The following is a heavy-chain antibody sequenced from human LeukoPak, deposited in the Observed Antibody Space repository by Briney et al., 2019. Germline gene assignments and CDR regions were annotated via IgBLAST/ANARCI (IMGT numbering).Heavy chain of an antibody. CDR1: GGSISSGDYY. J-gene: IGHJ4*02. Sequence: SQTLSLTCTVSGGSISSGDYYWSWIRQPAGKGLEWIGRIYTSGSTNYNPSLKSRVTMSVDTSKNQFSLKLSSVTAADTAVYYCARSDTYYYDSSPPYYFDYWGQGTLVTVSS. D-gene: IGHD3-22*01. CDR3: ARSDTYYYDSSPPYYFDY. V-gene: IGHV4-61*02. CDR2: IYTSGST.